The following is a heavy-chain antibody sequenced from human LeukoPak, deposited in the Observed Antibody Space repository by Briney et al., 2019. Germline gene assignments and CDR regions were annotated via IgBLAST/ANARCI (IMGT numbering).Heavy chain of an antibody. J-gene: IGHJ4*02. Sequence: GGSLRLSCAASGFSFNSDWMDWVRQAPGKGLEWVASIKHDGSEKYYVDSVRGRFTISRDNTMNSLYLQMSSLRAEDTAVYYCATDRGWRTSGYYLYYFEYWGQGTLVTYSS. D-gene: IGHD3-3*01. CDR3: ATDRGWRTSGYYLYYFEY. CDR1: GFSFNSDW. V-gene: IGHV3-7*01. CDR2: IKHDGSEK.